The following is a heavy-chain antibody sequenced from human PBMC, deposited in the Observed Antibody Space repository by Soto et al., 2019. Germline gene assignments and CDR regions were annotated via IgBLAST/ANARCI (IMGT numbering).Heavy chain of an antibody. Sequence: TGGSLRLSCAASGFTFSSYAMSWVRQAPGKGLEWVSAISGSGGSTYYADSVKGRFTISRDNSKNTLYLQMNSLRAEDTAVYYCAKRFSTVTTENYFDYWGQGTLVTVSS. V-gene: IGHV3-23*01. J-gene: IGHJ4*02. CDR3: AKRFSTVTTENYFDY. D-gene: IGHD4-17*01. CDR2: ISGSGGST. CDR1: GFTFSSYA.